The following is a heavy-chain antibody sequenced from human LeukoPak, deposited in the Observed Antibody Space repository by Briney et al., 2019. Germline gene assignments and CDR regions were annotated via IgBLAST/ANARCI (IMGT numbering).Heavy chain of an antibody. J-gene: IGHJ5*02. Sequence: GGSLRLSCAASGFTFSSYWMHWVRQAPGKGLVWVSRINSDGSSTSYADSVKGRFTISRDNAKNTLYLQMNSLRAEDTAVYYCAKSIAVAGTSSWFDPWGQGTLVTVSS. CDR1: GFTFSSYW. V-gene: IGHV3-74*01. CDR3: AKSIAVAGTSSWFDP. D-gene: IGHD6-19*01. CDR2: INSDGSST.